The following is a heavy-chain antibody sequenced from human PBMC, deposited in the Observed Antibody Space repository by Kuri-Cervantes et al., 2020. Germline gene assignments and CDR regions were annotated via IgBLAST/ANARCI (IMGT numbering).Heavy chain of an antibody. J-gene: IGHJ4*02. Sequence: ASVKVSCKASGYTFTSYDINWVRQATGQGLEWMGWMNPNSGNTGYAQKFQGRVTMTRNTSISTAYMELSSLRSEDTAVYYCARSFRVVPAAMWGAPKQQLVDEDRGPMGYWGQGTLVTVSS. CDR3: ARSFRVVPAAMWGAPKQQLVDEDRGPMGY. D-gene: IGHD2-2*01. CDR2: MNPNSGNT. V-gene: IGHV1-8*01. CDR1: GYTFTSYD.